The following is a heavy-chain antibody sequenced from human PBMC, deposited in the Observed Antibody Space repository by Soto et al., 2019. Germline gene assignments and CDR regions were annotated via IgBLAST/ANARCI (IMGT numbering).Heavy chain of an antibody. CDR1: GYTFTSYA. CDR3: AREGYSYDSSEAFDI. D-gene: IGHD3-22*01. V-gene: IGHV1-3*01. Sequence: ASVKVSCKASGYTFTSYAMHWVRQAPGQRLEWMGWINAGNGNTKYSQKFQGRVTITRDTSASTAYMELSSLRSEDTAVYYCAREGYSYDSSEAFDIWGQGTMVTVSS. J-gene: IGHJ3*02. CDR2: INAGNGNT.